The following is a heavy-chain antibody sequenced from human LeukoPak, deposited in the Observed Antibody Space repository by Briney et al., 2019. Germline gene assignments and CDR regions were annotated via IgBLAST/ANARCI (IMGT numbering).Heavy chain of an antibody. Sequence: SETLSLTCTASGGSVSSGSSYWSWIRQPPGKGLEWIGYIYYSGSTNYNPSLKSRVTISVDTSKNQFSLKLSSVTAADTAMYYCARASSYGRIDIWGQGTMVTVSS. CDR2: IYYSGST. D-gene: IGHD5-18*01. CDR1: GGSVSSGSSY. J-gene: IGHJ3*02. V-gene: IGHV4-61*01. CDR3: ARASSYGRIDI.